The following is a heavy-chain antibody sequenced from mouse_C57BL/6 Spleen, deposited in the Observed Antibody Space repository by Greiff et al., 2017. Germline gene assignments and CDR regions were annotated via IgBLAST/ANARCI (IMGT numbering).Heavy chain of an antibody. CDR1: GYTFTSYW. Sequence: VQLQQPGAELVMPGASVKLSCKASGYTFTSYWMHWVKQRPGQGLEWIGEIDPSDSYTNYNQKFKGKSTLTVDKSSSTAYMQLSSLTSEDPAVYYCARYRAPYYFDYWGQGTTLTVSS. CDR3: ARYRAPYYFDY. V-gene: IGHV1-69*01. J-gene: IGHJ2*01. D-gene: IGHD3-1*01. CDR2: IDPSDSYT.